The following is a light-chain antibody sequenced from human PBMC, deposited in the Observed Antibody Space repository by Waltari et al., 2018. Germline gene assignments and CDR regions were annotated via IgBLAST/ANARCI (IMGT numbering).Light chain of an antibody. CDR1: SSHIGGYTY. CDR2: EVT. J-gene: IGLJ3*02. CDR3: SSFAGSTNWV. Sequence: QSALTQPPSASGSPGQSVTISCTGTSSHIGGYTYFSWYQQHPGKAPKLMIYEVTKRPSGVPDRFSASKSGNTASLTVSGLQAEDEADYYCSSFAGSTNWVFGGGTKLTVL. V-gene: IGLV2-8*01.